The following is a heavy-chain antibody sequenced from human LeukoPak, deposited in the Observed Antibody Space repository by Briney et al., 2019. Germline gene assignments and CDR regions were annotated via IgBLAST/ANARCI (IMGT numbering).Heavy chain of an antibody. V-gene: IGHV3-21*04. J-gene: IGHJ6*02. Sequence: PGGSLRLSCAASGFTFSSYSMNWVRQAPGKGLEWVSSISSSSSYIYYADSVKGRFTISRDNAKNSLSLQMNSLRAEDTAVYYCARVFLPYYYHGLDVWGQGTTVTVSS. CDR2: ISSSSSYI. CDR1: GFTFSSYS. CDR3: ARVFLPYYYHGLDV.